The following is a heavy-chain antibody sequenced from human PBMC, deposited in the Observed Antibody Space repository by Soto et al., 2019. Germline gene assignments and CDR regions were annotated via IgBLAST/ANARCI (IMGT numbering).Heavy chain of an antibody. V-gene: IGHV4-31*03. CDR1: GRSISSGGYY. Sequence: QVQLQESGPGLVKPSQTLSLTCTVSGRSISSGGYYWSWIRHHPGKGLEWIGYIYYSGSTFYHPSIKSRVTISVDTSKNQFSLKLSSVTAADTAVYYCARGAVEYSSSRFDYWGQGTLVTVSS. CDR3: ARGAVEYSSSRFDY. D-gene: IGHD6-6*01. CDR2: IYYSGST. J-gene: IGHJ4*02.